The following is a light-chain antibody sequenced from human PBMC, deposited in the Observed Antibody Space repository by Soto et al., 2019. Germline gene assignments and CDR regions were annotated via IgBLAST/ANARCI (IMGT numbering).Light chain of an antibody. J-gene: IGKJ1*01. CDR2: AAS. Sequence: IEMTQSPATLSASVGDRVTITCRASQGIRNDLGWYQQRPGKAPKRLIYAASTLQPGVPSRFSGSGSGADFTLTISSVQPEDFATYYCLQHNTYPRTFGQGTKVDI. CDR1: QGIRND. CDR3: LQHNTYPRT. V-gene: IGKV1-17*01.